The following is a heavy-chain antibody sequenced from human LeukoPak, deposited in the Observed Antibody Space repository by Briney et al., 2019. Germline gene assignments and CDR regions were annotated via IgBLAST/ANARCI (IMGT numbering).Heavy chain of an antibody. D-gene: IGHD5-24*01. CDR2: IYPGDSDT. V-gene: IGHV5-51*01. CDR3: ARQRAQPGRVSWFDP. Sequence: GEPLKISCKGSGYSFTSYWIGWVRQMPGKGLEWMGIIYPGDSDTRYSPSFQGQVTISADKSISTAYLQWSSLKASDTAMYYCARQRAQPGRVSWFDPWGQGTLVTVSS. J-gene: IGHJ5*02. CDR1: GYSFTSYW.